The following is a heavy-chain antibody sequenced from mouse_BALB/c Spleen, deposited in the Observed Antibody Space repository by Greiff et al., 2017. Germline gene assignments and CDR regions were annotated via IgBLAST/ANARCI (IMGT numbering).Heavy chain of an antibody. D-gene: IGHD4-1*01. CDR1: GYTFTSYY. V-gene: IGHV1S81*02. CDR2: INPSNGGT. J-gene: IGHJ1*01. CDR3: TRWGTEWYFDD. Sequence: QVQLQQSGAELVKPGASVKLSCKASGYTFTSYYMYWVKQRPGQGLEWIGEINPSNGGTNFNEKFKSKATLTVDKSSSTAYMQLSSLTSEDSAVYYCTRWGTEWYFDDWGAGTTVTVSS.